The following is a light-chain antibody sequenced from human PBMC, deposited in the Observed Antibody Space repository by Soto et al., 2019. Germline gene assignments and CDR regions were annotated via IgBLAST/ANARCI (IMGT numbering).Light chain of an antibody. CDR1: SSDVGAYNH. V-gene: IGLV2-8*01. J-gene: IGLJ1*01. CDR2: EVT. Sequence: QSALTQPPSASGSPGQSVTISCTGTSSDVGAYNHVSWYQQHPTKAPKLMIYEVTKRPSGVPDRFSGSKSGNTASLTVSGPQPEDEADYYCSSYAGSTSYVFGTGTKVTVL. CDR3: SSYAGSTSYV.